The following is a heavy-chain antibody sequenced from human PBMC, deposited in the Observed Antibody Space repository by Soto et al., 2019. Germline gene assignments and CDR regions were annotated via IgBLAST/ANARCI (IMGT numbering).Heavy chain of an antibody. CDR2: IKSKTDGGTT. CDR1: GFTFSNAW. CDR3: TTDIVVVPAAVNDIPY. D-gene: IGHD2-2*01. Sequence: GGSLRLSCAASGFTFSNAWMSWVRQAPGKGLEWVGRIKSKTDGGTTDYAAPVKGRVTISRDDSKNTLYLQMNSLKTEDTAVYYCTTDIVVVPAAVNDIPYWGQGTLVTVSS. V-gene: IGHV3-15*01. J-gene: IGHJ4*02.